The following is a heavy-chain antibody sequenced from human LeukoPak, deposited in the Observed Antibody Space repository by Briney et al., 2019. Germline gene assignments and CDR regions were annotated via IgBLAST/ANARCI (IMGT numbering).Heavy chain of an antibody. D-gene: IGHD4-17*01. CDR3: ATTRYDAFDI. J-gene: IGHJ3*02. CDR2: INWNGGSI. V-gene: IGHV3-20*04. Sequence: GRCLRLSCAASGFAFDDYGMSSVRRAPGKGLGWVSGINWNGGSIGYADSVKGRFTISRDNSKNTLCLQMNSLRAEDTAVYYCATTRYDAFDIWGQGTMVTVSS. CDR1: GFAFDDYG.